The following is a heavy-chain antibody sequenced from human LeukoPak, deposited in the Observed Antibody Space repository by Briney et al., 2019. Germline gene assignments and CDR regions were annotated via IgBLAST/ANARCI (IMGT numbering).Heavy chain of an antibody. V-gene: IGHV4-59*11. CDR2: IPHIGST. CDR1: GASISGHY. D-gene: IGHD1-14*01. CDR3: ARDRISINALDM. J-gene: IGHJ3*02. Sequence: PSETLSLTCTVSGASISGHYLTWLRQPPGRGLEWIGYIPHIGSTNYNPSLKSRVTISVDTSKNQFSLKLTSVTAADTVVYYCARDRISINALDMWGQGTMVTVSS.